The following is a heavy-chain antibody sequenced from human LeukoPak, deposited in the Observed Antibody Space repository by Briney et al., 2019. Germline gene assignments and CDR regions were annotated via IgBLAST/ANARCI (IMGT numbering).Heavy chain of an antibody. CDR1: GFTFSSYS. J-gene: IGHJ4*02. V-gene: IGHV3-48*02. CDR2: ISSSSSTI. Sequence: HPGGSLRLSCAASGFTFSSYSMNWVRQAPGKGLEWVSYISSSSSTIYYADSVKGRFTISRDNAKNSLYLQMNSLRDEDTAVYYCARFPHYYDSSGYSFWGQGTLSPSPQ. CDR3: ARFPHYYDSSGYSF. D-gene: IGHD3-22*01.